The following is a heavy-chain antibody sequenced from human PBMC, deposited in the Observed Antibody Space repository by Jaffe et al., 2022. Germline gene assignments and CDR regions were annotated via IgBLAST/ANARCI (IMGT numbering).Heavy chain of an antibody. Sequence: EVQLVESGGGLVQPGRSLRLSCTASGFTFGDYAMSWFRQAPGKGLEWVGFIRSKAYGGTTEYAASVKGRFTISRDDSKSIAYLQMNSLKTEDTAVYYCTRGDAGYSSSWYAPRPDPWGQGTLVTVSS. V-gene: IGHV3-49*03. CDR3: TRGDAGYSSSWYAPRPDP. D-gene: IGHD6-13*01. CDR2: IRSKAYGGTT. CDR1: GFTFGDYA. J-gene: IGHJ5*02.